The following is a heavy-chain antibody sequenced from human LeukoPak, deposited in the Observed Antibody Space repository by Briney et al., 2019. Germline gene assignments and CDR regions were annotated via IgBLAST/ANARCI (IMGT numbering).Heavy chain of an antibody. CDR1: GFSLTGYT. D-gene: IGHD3-16*01. J-gene: IGHJ6*02. CDR3: ARGGGLDV. V-gene: IGHV3-7*03. Sequence: GGSLRLSCSASGFSLTGYTINWVRQAPGKGLEWVASINHNGNVNYYVDSVKGRFTISRDNAKNSLYLQMSNLRAEDTAVYFCARGGGLDVWGQGATVTVS. CDR2: INHNGNVN.